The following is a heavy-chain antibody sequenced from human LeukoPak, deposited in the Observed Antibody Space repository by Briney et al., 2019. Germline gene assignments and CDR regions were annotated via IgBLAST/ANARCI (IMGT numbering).Heavy chain of an antibody. CDR1: GGSLSGYY. Sequence: PETLSLTPALYGGSLSGYYWSWIRPHPGEGLEGIGEINHSVSTNYNPSLESRDTISVDTSKNQFSLKLSSVTAADTAVYYCARSALVGRNYYYGSGSYYPGSYYFDYWGQGTLVTVSS. D-gene: IGHD3-10*01. V-gene: IGHV4-34*01. CDR2: INHSVST. CDR3: ARSALVGRNYYYGSGSYYPGSYYFDY. J-gene: IGHJ4*02.